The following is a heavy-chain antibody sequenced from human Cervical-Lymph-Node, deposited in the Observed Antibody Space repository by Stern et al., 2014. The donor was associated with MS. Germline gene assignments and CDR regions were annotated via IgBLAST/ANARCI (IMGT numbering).Heavy chain of an antibody. CDR1: GYTFTRYG. CDR3: ARGGGGYSYGLDY. J-gene: IGHJ4*02. CDR2: SHAGHGNT. Sequence: VQLVESGAEVRKPGASVKVSCKASGYTFTRYGIHWVRQAPGQRLEWMGWSHAGHGNTKYSQEFQGRVTITRDTSASTAYMELGSLRSEDMAVYYCARGGGGYSYGLDYWGQGTLVTVSS. D-gene: IGHD5-18*01. V-gene: IGHV1-3*02.